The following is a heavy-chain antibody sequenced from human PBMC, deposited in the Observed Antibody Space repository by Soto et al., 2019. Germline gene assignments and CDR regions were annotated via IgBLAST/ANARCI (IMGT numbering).Heavy chain of an antibody. CDR3: ARDQSNNWSGPFDY. CDR2: IKQDGSEK. J-gene: IGHJ4*02. D-gene: IGHD1-1*01. Sequence: PVGSLRLSCVASGFTFSTFWMNWVRQVPGKGLEWLANIKQDGSEKRYVDSVKGRFTISRDNAKNSLYLQMNSLRVEDTAVYYCARDQSNNWSGPFDYWGQGTPVTVSS. CDR1: GFTFSTFW. V-gene: IGHV3-7*03.